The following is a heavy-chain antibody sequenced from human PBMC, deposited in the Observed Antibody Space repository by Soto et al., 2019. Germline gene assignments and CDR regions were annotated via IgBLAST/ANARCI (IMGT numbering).Heavy chain of an antibody. CDR2: IIPIFGTA. D-gene: IGHD3-22*01. V-gene: IGHV1-69*13. Sequence: GASVKVSCKASGGTFSSYAISWVRQAPGQGLEWMGGIIPIFGTANYAQKFQGRVTITADESTSTAYMELSSLRSEDTAVYYCARGTRYYYDSSGYPGGCIWFDPWGQGTLVTVAS. CDR3: ARGTRYYYDSSGYPGGCIWFDP. CDR1: GGTFSSYA. J-gene: IGHJ5*02.